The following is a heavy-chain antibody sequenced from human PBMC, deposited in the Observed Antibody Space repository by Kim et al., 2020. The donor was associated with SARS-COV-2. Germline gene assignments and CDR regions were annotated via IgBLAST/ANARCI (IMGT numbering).Heavy chain of an antibody. Sequence: SETLSLTCTVSGGSISSGGYYWSWIRQHPGKGLEWIGYIYYSGSTYYNPSLKSRVTISVDTSKNQFSLKLSSVTAADTAVYYCARSRLLYYGSGSYYNPKFDYWGQGTLVTVSS. CDR3: ARSRLLYYGSGSYYNPKFDY. J-gene: IGHJ4*02. D-gene: IGHD3-10*01. CDR2: IYYSGST. V-gene: IGHV4-31*03. CDR1: GGSISSGGYY.